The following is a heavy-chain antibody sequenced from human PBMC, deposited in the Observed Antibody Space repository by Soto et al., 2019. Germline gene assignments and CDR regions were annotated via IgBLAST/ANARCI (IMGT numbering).Heavy chain of an antibody. CDR1: GFTVSSNY. Sequence: GGSLRLSCAASGFTVSSNYMGWVRQAPGKGLEWVSAISGSGGSTYYADSVKGRFTISRDNSKNTLYLQMNSLRAEDTAVYYCAKDWDYYDSSAFQINWFDPWGQGTLVTVSS. CDR2: ISGSGGST. D-gene: IGHD3-22*01. V-gene: IGHV3-23*01. CDR3: AKDWDYYDSSAFQINWFDP. J-gene: IGHJ5*02.